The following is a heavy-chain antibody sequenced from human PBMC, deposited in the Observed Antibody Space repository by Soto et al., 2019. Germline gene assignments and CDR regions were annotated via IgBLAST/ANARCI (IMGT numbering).Heavy chain of an antibody. V-gene: IGHV4-30-4*01. Sequence: QVQLQESGPGLVKPSQTLSLTCTVSGGSISSGDYYWSWIRQPPGKGLEWIGYIYYSGSTYYNPSLKSRVTISVDTSKNQFSLKLSSVTAADTAVYYCARGRGSSSWSINWFDPWGQGTLVTVSS. CDR2: IYYSGST. D-gene: IGHD6-13*01. CDR1: GGSISSGDYY. J-gene: IGHJ5*02. CDR3: ARGRGSSSWSINWFDP.